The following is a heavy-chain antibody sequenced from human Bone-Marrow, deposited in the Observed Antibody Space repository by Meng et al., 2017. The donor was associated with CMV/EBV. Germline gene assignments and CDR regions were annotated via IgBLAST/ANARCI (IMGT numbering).Heavy chain of an antibody. CDR2: ITSSGSTI. CDR3: ARTGSSFDP. CDR1: GFSFSSYE. D-gene: IGHD1-26*01. J-gene: IGHJ5*02. V-gene: IGHV3-48*03. Sequence: GGSLRLSCAASGFSFSSYEMNWVRQAPGKGLEWISYITSSGSTIYYADSVKGRFTISRDNAKNTLYLQMNSLRAEDTAVYYCARTGSSFDPWGQGTMVTVYS.